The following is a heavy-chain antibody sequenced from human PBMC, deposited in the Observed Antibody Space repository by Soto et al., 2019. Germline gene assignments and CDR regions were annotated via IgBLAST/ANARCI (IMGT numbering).Heavy chain of an antibody. V-gene: IGHV3-21*01. CDR1: GFTFSSYS. CDR2: ISSSSSDI. Sequence: PGGSLRLSCAASGFTFSSYSLNWVRQAPGKGLEWVSSISSSSSDIYYADSVKGRFTIPRDNAKNSLYLQMNSLRAEDTAVYYCARVLSRGIIISDSYYYGMDVWGQGTTVTVSS. D-gene: IGHD3-10*01. J-gene: IGHJ6*02. CDR3: ARVLSRGIIISDSYYYGMDV.